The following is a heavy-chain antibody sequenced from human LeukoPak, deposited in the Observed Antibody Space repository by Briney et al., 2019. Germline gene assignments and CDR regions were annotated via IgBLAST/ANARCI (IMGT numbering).Heavy chain of an antibody. J-gene: IGHJ4*02. D-gene: IGHD6-13*01. Sequence: ASVKVSCKVSGYTLTELSMHWVRQAPGKGLEWMGGLDPEDGETIYAQKFQGRVTMTEDTSTDTAYMELSSLRSEDTAVYYCATPHRAAAGTESEIYFDYWGQGTLVTVSS. CDR3: ATPHRAAAGTESEIYFDY. CDR2: LDPEDGET. CDR1: GYTLTELS. V-gene: IGHV1-24*01.